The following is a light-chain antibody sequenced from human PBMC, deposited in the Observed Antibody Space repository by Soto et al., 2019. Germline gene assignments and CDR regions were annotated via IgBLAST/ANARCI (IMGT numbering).Light chain of an antibody. CDR3: AAWDDNLNGPL. Sequence: QSVLTQPPSVSGAPGQRVTISCTGSSSNIGAGYDVHWYQHLPGTAPKLVIYADSQRPSGVPDRFSGSKSGTSASLAISGIQSEDDADYLCAAWDDNLNGPLFGTGTKV. CDR2: ADS. CDR1: SSNIGAGYD. J-gene: IGLJ1*01. V-gene: IGLV1-40*01.